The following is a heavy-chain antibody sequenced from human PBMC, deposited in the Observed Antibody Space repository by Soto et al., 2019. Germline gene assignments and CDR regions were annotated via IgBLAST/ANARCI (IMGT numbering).Heavy chain of an antibody. Sequence: GSLRLSCAASGFTFSNYGMHWVRQAPGKGLEWVAIIWHDGSNKYYADSVRGRFIISRDNSKNMLYLLMNMLRAEETDLYSCASALVGASDSYGLDVWGQGSTVTVSS. V-gene: IGHV3-33*01. J-gene: IGHJ6*02. CDR1: GFTFSNYG. CDR3: ASALVGASDSYGLDV. D-gene: IGHD1-26*01. CDR2: IWHDGSNK.